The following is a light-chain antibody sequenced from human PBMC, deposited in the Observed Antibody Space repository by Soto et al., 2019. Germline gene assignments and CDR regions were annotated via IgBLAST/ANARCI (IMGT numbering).Light chain of an antibody. J-gene: IGKJ4*01. Sequence: DIQMTQSPSSLSASVGDRVTITCRASQSISSYLNWYQQKPGKAPKLLIYAASSLQGGVPSSFSSSGSVPDFNLTISSLPREDCVIYYCQQSSSTVLTFGGGTKVEIK. CDR1: QSISSY. CDR2: AAS. V-gene: IGKV1-39*01. CDR3: QQSSSTVLT.